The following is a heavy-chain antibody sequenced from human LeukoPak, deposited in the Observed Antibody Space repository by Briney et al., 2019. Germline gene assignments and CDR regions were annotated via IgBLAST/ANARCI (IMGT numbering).Heavy chain of an antibody. J-gene: IGHJ3*02. CDR2: IGVGGGNT. Sequence: GASVKVSCKTSGFTFTSSAVQWVRQARGQRLEWIGWIGVGGGNTNYAQTVQDRVTITRDLSTSTAYMELSSLRSEDTAVYYCAADGPADLFDGSEDPPRDAFEIWGQGTMVTVSS. V-gene: IGHV1-58*01. CDR3: AADGPADLFDGSEDPPRDAFEI. D-gene: IGHD3-22*01. CDR1: GFTFTSSA.